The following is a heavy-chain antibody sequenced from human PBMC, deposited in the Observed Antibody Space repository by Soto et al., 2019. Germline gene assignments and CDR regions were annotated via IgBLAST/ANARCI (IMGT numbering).Heavy chain of an antibody. CDR2: IYPRDSDT. Sequence: GESLKISCEASGYTFTNYWIGWVRQMPGTGLEWMGIIYPRDSDTRYSPSFQDQVIMSVDKSISTAYLQWSSLKASDTAMYYIARQGTQLWLRDYDYYCMDVWGQGTTVTVSS. D-gene: IGHD5-18*01. J-gene: IGHJ6*02. V-gene: IGHV5-51*01. CDR1: GYTFTNYW. CDR3: ARQGTQLWLRDYDYYCMDV.